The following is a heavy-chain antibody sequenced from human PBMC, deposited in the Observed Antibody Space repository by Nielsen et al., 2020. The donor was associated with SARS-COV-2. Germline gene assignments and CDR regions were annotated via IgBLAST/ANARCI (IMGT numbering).Heavy chain of an antibody. V-gene: IGHV3-48*03. CDR1: GFTFSSYE. CDR2: ISSSGSTI. CDR3: ARALTLEYSRPFDY. J-gene: IGHJ4*02. D-gene: IGHD6-6*01. Sequence: GGSLRLSCAASGFTFSSYEMNWVRQAPGKGLEWVSYISSSGSTIYYADSVKGRFTISRDNAKNSLYLQMNSLRAEDTAVYYCARALTLEYSRPFDYWGQGTLVTVSS.